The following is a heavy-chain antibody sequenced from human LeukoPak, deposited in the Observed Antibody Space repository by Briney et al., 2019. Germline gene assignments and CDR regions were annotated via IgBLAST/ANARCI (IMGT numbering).Heavy chain of an antibody. CDR1: GYTFTSYG. CDR3: ARARTTLYYDFWSGYDY. Sequence: GASVKVSCKASGYTFTSYGISWVRQAPGQGLEWMGWFSAYNGNTNYAQKLQGRVTMTIDTSTSTAYMELRSLRSDDTAVYYCARARTTLYYDFWSGYDYWGQGTLVTVSS. V-gene: IGHV1-18*01. CDR2: FSAYNGNT. D-gene: IGHD3-3*01. J-gene: IGHJ4*02.